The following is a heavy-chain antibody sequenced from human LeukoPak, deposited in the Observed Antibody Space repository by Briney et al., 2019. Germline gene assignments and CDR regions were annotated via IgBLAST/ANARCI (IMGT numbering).Heavy chain of an antibody. Sequence: GGSLRLSCAPYGFTFSSSWMSWVRQAPGKGLECVANIKEDGREKYYVDSVKGRFTISRDNAKNSLYLQMSSLRAEDTAVYYCARGGRPDYWGQGTLVTVSS. CDR2: IKEDGREK. J-gene: IGHJ4*02. CDR1: GFTFSSSW. D-gene: IGHD3-10*01. V-gene: IGHV3-7*01. CDR3: ARGGRPDY.